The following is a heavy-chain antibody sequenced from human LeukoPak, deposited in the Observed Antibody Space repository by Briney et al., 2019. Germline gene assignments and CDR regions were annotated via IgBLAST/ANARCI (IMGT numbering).Heavy chain of an antibody. CDR2: IKQNGSEK. Sequence: GGSLTLSRVAASGFTISRFWMNLVRQAPGQGLEWVANIKQNGSEKYYVDSVKGRFTISRDNAKQSLYLQMNSLRAEDTAVYYCARGHYDDYEWGRGTLVTVSS. CDR3: ARGHYDDYE. J-gene: IGHJ4*02. V-gene: IGHV3-7*01. D-gene: IGHD4-17*01. CDR1: GFTISRFW.